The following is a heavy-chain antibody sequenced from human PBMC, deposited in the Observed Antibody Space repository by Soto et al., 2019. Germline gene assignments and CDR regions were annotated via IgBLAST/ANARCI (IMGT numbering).Heavy chain of an antibody. CDR3: ATRTSVFGIVTFY. Sequence: QVQLKESGPGLVTPWGTLSLTCAVSGDSVSNGNWWCWVRQPPGRGLEWVGEIHQSGDTNYNPSLKSRVTVSADRSNHQYSLRLNSVTAADTAMYYCATRTSVFGIVTFYWGQGILVTVSS. CDR2: IHQSGDT. J-gene: IGHJ4*02. CDR1: GDSVSNGNW. D-gene: IGHD3-16*01. V-gene: IGHV4-4*02.